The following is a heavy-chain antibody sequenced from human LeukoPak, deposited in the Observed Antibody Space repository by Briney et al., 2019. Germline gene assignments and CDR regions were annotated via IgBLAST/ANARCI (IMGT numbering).Heavy chain of an antibody. V-gene: IGHV4-59*08. CDR3: ARHWPYYYDSSGYYYYYGMDV. J-gene: IGHJ6*02. Sequence: SETLSLTCSVSSGSISGLYWSWLRQPPGKGLEWIGYIYYSGSTNYNPSLKSRVTISVDTSKNQFSLKLSSVTAADTAVYYCARHWPYYYDSSGYYYYYGMDVWGQGTTVTVSS. CDR2: IYYSGST. D-gene: IGHD3-22*01. CDR1: SGSISGLY.